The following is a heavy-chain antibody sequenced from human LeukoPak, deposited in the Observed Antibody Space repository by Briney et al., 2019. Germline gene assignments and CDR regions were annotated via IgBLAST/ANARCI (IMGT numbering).Heavy chain of an antibody. V-gene: IGHV3-43*02. D-gene: IGHD6-13*01. Sequence: PGGSLRPSCAASGFNFDAYAMHWVRQAPGKGLQWVSLISADGGSTYYADSVKGRFTISRDNSKNSLYLQMNSLTTEDTAFYYCAKDKAGTIVWYGRWAIGLFDYWGQGTLLTVSS. CDR1: GFNFDAYA. CDR2: ISADGGST. J-gene: IGHJ4*02. CDR3: AKDKAGTIVWYGRWAIGLFDY.